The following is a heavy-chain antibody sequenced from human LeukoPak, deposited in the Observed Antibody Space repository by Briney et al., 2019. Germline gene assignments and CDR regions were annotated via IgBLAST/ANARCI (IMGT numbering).Heavy chain of an antibody. D-gene: IGHD3-10*01. Sequence: GGSLRLSCAASGFTFNDYGMNWVRQAPGKGLEWVSAINWNSGATGYAASVKGRFTISRDNAKNSLYLQMNDPRAEDTALYYCAKVGRSLDYWGQGTLVTVSS. J-gene: IGHJ4*02. V-gene: IGHV3-20*04. CDR1: GFTFNDYG. CDR2: INWNSGAT. CDR3: AKVGRSLDY.